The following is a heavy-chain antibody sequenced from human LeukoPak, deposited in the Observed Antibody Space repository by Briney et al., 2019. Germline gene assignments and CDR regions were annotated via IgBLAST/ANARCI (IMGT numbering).Heavy chain of an antibody. Sequence: PSGTLSLTCTVSGGSISSTNWWNWVRQPPGKGLEWIGEIHHSGIANFNPSLRSRVTISVDKSKNHFSLNLNSVTAADTAVYYCARGVIAVAGPIDYWGQGTLVTVSS. J-gene: IGHJ4*02. CDR1: GGSISSTNW. CDR2: IHHSGIA. D-gene: IGHD6-19*01. V-gene: IGHV4-4*02. CDR3: ARGVIAVAGPIDY.